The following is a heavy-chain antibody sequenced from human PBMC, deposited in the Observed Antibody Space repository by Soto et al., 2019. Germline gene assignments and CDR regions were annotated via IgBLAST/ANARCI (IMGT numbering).Heavy chain of an antibody. V-gene: IGHV1-69*01. CDR3: ARGGSGYVWFNEF. J-gene: IGHJ4*02. D-gene: IGHD3-22*01. CDR1: GGLFSSYA. CDR2: IIPVFDTV. Sequence: EQLVQSGAEVKKSGSSVKVSCKDTGGLFSSYAVSWVRQAPGQGLEWMGGIIPVFDTVYYAQKFQGRVTITADESTNTAYMELSSLRSEDTAIYYCARGGSGYVWFNEFWGQGTLVTLSS.